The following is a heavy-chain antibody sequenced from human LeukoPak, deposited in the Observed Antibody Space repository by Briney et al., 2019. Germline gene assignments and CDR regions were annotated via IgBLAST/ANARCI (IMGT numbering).Heavy chain of an antibody. V-gene: IGHV1-2*02. CDR2: IKPNTGGT. Sequence: ASVKVSCKASGYTFTGYYIHWVRQAPGHGLEWMGWIKPNTGGTNYAQKFQGRVTMTTDTSTSTAYMELRSLRSDDTAVYYCARTSYDYLWGTYRPIYFQHWGQGTLVTVSS. J-gene: IGHJ1*01. CDR3: ARTSYDYLWGTYRPIYFQH. CDR1: GYTFTGYY. D-gene: IGHD3-16*02.